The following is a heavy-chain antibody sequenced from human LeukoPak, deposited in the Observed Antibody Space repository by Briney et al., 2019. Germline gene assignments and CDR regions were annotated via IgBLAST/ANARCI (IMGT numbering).Heavy chain of an antibody. D-gene: IGHD1-26*01. CDR1: GFTFSSYG. J-gene: IGHJ6*03. V-gene: IGHV3-30*03. CDR3: ARSRYSGSYYHYYYYMDV. CDR2: ISYDGSNK. Sequence: GGSLRLSCAASGFTFSSYGMHWVRQAPGKGLEWVAVISYDGSNKYYADSVKGRFTISRDNSKNTLYLQMNSLRAEDTAVYYCARSRYSGSYYHYYYYMDVWGKGTTVTVSS.